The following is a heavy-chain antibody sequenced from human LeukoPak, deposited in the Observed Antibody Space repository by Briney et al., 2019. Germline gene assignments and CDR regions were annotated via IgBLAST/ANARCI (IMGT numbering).Heavy chain of an antibody. J-gene: IGHJ4*02. V-gene: IGHV3-23*01. CDR3: VKDRDDSGMPGGTFDS. CDR2: ISGSGSGT. CDR1: GFIFSNYA. Sequence: PGGSLRPSCAASGFIFSNYAMNWVRQAPGKGLEWVSGISGSGSGTYYADSVNGRVTISRDNPKNTLFLQMTSLSAEDTAIYYCVKDRDDSGMPGGTFDSWGQGTLVTVSS. D-gene: IGHD3-16*01.